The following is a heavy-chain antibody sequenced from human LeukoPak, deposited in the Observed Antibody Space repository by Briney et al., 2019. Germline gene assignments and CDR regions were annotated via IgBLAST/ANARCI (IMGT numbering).Heavy chain of an antibody. D-gene: IGHD3-22*01. V-gene: IGHV1-69*01. CDR3: ARVLGYYDSSGYPWVYNWFDP. Sequence: SVKVSCKASGGTFSSYAISWVRQAPGQGLEWMGGIIPIFGTANYAQKFQGRVTITADESTSTAYMELSSLRSEDTAVYYCARVLGYYDSSGYPWVYNWFDPWGQGTLVTVSS. J-gene: IGHJ5*02. CDR2: IIPIFGTA. CDR1: GGTFSSYA.